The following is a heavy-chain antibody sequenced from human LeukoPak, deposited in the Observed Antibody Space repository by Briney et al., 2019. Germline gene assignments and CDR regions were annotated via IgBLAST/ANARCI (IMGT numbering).Heavy chain of an antibody. CDR3: ARVTRTHDAFDV. D-gene: IGHD2-21*02. Sequence: SETLSVTCTVSGDSLNSYFWTWIRQPPGTGLEWLGYIYSRGTTAYNPSLESRLTMSTDTSKNQFSLTLRSVTTADTAVYFCARVTRTHDAFDVWGQPIMVTVSS. CDR2: IYSRGTT. CDR1: GDSLNSYF. V-gene: IGHV4-59*01. J-gene: IGHJ3*01.